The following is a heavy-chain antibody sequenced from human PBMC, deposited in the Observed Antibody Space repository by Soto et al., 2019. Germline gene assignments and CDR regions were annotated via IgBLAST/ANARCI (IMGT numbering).Heavy chain of an antibody. Sequence: QVQLVESGGGVVQPGRSLRLSCAASGFTFSSYAMHWVRQAPGKGLEWVAVISYDGSNKYYADSVKGRFTISRDNSKNTLYLQINSLRAEDTAVYYCARGPPFDYWGQGTLVTVSS. J-gene: IGHJ4*02. CDR2: ISYDGSNK. V-gene: IGHV3-30-3*01. CDR3: ARGPPFDY. CDR1: GFTFSSYA.